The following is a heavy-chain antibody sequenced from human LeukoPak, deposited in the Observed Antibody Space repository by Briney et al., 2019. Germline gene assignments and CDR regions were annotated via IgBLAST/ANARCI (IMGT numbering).Heavy chain of an antibody. Sequence: ASVKVSCKASGYPFTDYYLHWVRQAPGQGLEWMGWINPHCGFTNYAQKFQGRVTITRDTYISTAYMALSRLRSDDTAVYYCARLADCSSSSCRSFDYGGQGTLGTVS. J-gene: IGHJ4*02. CDR1: GYPFTDYY. CDR3: ARLADCSSSSCRSFDY. CDR2: INPHCGFT. V-gene: IGHV1-2*02. D-gene: IGHD2-2*01.